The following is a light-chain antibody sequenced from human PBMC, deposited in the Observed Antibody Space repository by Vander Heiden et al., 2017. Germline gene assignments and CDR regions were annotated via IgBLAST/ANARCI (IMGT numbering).Light chain of an antibody. CDR2: EVI. V-gene: IGLV2-23*02. CDR1: SSDVGSYDR. CDR3: CSYGGTSILWV. Sequence: SVLPQPASVSGSPGQSITIYCTGTSSDVGSYDRVSWYQQHPGKAPKLIIYEVIKRPSGVSNRFSGSKSGNTASMTISGLQAEDEADYYCCSYGGTSILWVFGGGTKLTVL. J-gene: IGLJ3*02.